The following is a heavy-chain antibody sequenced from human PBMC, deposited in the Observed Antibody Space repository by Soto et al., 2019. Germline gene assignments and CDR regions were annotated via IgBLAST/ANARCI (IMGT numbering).Heavy chain of an antibody. V-gene: IGHV1-69*12. CDR1: GGTFSSYA. CDR3: VRVVAIPGYPDN. CDR2: IVPIVDTS. Sequence: QVQLVQSGAEVRQPASSVKVSCKTSGGTFSSYAISWVRQAPGQGLEWMGGIVPIVDTSTYAQKFQGRVTIPADVATSTVYMELSSLRADDTAVYYCVRVVAIPGYPDNWCQGTLVTVSS. J-gene: IGHJ4*02. D-gene: IGHD5-12*01.